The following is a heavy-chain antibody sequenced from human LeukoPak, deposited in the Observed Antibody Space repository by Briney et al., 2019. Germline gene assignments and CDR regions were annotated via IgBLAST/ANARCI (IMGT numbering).Heavy chain of an antibody. CDR3: GCGYSYGTDAFDI. Sequence: PGRSLRLSCTASGFTFGNYAMNWVRQAPGKGLEWVCFIRSKAYGVTTEYAASVKGRFTISRDDSKRIAYLQMNSLKTEDTAVYYCGCGYSYGTDAFDIWGQGTMVTVSS. V-gene: IGHV3-49*04. D-gene: IGHD5-18*01. J-gene: IGHJ3*02. CDR1: GFTFGNYA. CDR2: IRSKAYGVTT.